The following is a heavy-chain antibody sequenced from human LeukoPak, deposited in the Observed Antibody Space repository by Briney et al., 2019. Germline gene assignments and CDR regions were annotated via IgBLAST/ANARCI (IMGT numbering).Heavy chain of an antibody. CDR3: AKIRAGGSYISY. D-gene: IGHD3-16*01. CDR1: GFAFNRYI. CDR2: ISYDGSNK. J-gene: IGHJ4*02. Sequence: PGRSLRLSCAASGFAFNRYIVQWVRQAPGKGLEWVAVISYDGSNKYYADSVKGRFTISRDNSKNTLYLEMNSLRAEDTAVYYCAKIRAGGSYISYWGQGTLVTVSS. V-gene: IGHV3-30-3*02.